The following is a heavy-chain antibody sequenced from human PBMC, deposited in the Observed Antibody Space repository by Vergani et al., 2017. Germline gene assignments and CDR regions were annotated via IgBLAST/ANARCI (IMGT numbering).Heavy chain of an antibody. CDR1: GDSINFGDDY. J-gene: IGHJ6*02. D-gene: IGHD3-22*01. CDR3: ARKHISNYYDSSGYYYMGYYYGMDV. Sequence: QVQLQESGPGLVKPSQTLSLTCTVSGDSINFGDDYWSWIRQSPGKGLEWIGFIYYSGSTYYNPSLKSRVTISVDTSKNQFSLKLSSVTAADTAVYYCARKHISNYYDSSGYYYMGYYYGMDVWGQGTTVTVSS. CDR2: IYYSGST. V-gene: IGHV4-30-4*01.